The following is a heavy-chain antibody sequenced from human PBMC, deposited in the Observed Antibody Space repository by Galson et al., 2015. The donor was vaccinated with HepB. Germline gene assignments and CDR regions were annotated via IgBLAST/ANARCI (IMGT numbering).Heavy chain of an antibody. CDR2: ISSSSSYI. CDR3: ARDLIVGAYDAFDI. D-gene: IGHD1-26*01. CDR1: GFTFSSYS. V-gene: IGHV3-21*01. Sequence: SLRLSCAASGFTFSSYSMNWVRQAPGKGLEWVSSISSSSSYIYYADSVKGRFTISRDNAKNSLYLQMNSLRAEDTAVYYCARDLIVGAYDAFDIWGQGTMVTVSS. J-gene: IGHJ3*02.